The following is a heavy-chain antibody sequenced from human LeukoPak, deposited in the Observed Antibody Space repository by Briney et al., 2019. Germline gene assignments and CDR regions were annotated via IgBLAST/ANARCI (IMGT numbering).Heavy chain of an antibody. Sequence: GGSLRLSCAASGFTFSSYWMSWVRQAPGKGPEWVANIKQDGSEKYYVDSVKGRFTISRDNAKNSLYLQMNSLRAEDTALYYCVREGAAVGLPWYWGQGTLVTVSS. J-gene: IGHJ4*02. D-gene: IGHD6-13*01. CDR3: VREGAAVGLPWY. CDR1: GFTFSSYW. CDR2: IKQDGSEK. V-gene: IGHV3-7*01.